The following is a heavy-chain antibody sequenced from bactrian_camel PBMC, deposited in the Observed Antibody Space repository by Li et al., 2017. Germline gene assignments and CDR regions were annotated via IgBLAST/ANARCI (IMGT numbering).Heavy chain of an antibody. CDR1: ESTYRSIC. Sequence: HVQLVESGGASVQAGGSLTLSCTASESTYRSICMAWFRQAPGAKRETVATIDSNGVTKVADSVKARFTASKDNDKKTWYLRMNNLKPEDTALYTCAAEDQAPWDMGWICNYNSWGQGTQVTVS. V-gene: IGHV3S53*01. J-gene: IGHJ6*01. D-gene: IGHD3*01. CDR2: IDSNGVT. CDR3: AAEDQAPWDMGWICNYNS.